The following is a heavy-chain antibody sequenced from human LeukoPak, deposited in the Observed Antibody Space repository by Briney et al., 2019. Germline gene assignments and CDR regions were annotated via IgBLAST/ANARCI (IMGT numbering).Heavy chain of an antibody. Sequence: SVKVSCKASGGTFSSYAISWVRQAPGQGLEWMGGIIPIFGTANYAQKFQGRVTITADESTSAAYMELSSLRSEDTAVYYCARDRDYYDSSGPSGFDYWGQGTLVTVSS. CDR1: GGTFSSYA. V-gene: IGHV1-69*13. CDR2: IIPIFGTA. D-gene: IGHD3-22*01. CDR3: ARDRDYYDSSGPSGFDY. J-gene: IGHJ4*02.